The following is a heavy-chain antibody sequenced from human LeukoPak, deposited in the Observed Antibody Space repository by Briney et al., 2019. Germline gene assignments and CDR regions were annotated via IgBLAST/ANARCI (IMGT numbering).Heavy chain of an antibody. CDR1: GFPFNSYD. CDR2: IKYDGSNK. V-gene: IGHV3-30*02. J-gene: IGHJ4*02. CDR3: AKSSFDY. Sequence: GGSLRLSCAASGFPFNSYDMHWARQAPGKGLEWVAFIKYDGSNKYYADSVKGRLTISRDNSKNTLYLQMNSLRAEDTAVYYCAKSSFDYWGQGTLVTVSS.